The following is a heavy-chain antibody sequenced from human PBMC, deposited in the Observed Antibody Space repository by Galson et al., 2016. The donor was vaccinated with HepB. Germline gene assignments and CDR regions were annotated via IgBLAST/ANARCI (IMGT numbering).Heavy chain of an antibody. CDR2: IRDKAASYST. CDR1: GFTFSDHY. D-gene: IGHD4-23*01. J-gene: IGHJ5*02. CDR3: VRDHSVVPTTAYNWFDP. V-gene: IGHV3-72*01. Sequence: SLRLSCAASGFTFSDHYVDWVRQAPGKGLEWVARIRDKAASYSTNYAASVKGRFTISRDNAKNTLYLQMNSLRAEDTAVYFCVRDHSVVPTTAYNWFDPWGRGTLVTVSS.